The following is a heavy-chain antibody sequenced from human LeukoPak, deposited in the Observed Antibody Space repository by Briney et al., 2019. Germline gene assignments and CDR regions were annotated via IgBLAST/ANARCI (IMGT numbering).Heavy chain of an antibody. V-gene: IGHV3-15*01. CDR1: GFTFSTYS. CDR3: TSRLITTSDY. Sequence: GGSLRLSCAASGFTFSTYSMNWVRQAPGKGLEWLGRIKTKTDGETTHYAAPANGRFTISRDGPRNTLYLQMNSLKTEDAAVYYCTSRLITTSDYWGQGTLVTVSS. CDR2: IKTKTDGETT. D-gene: IGHD3-3*01. J-gene: IGHJ4*02.